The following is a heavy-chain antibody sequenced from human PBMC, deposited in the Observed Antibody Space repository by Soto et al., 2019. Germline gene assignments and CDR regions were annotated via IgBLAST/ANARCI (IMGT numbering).Heavy chain of an antibody. Sequence: EVQLLESGGGLVQPGESLRLSCVASGFSFSSYAMSWVRQAPGKGLEWVSVISGRDGSTYYGDSVKGRFTISRDNSKHTLYLQMNSLRAEDTAVYYCARDRERDAWYEDYWGQGTLVTVSS. CDR1: GFSFSSYA. J-gene: IGHJ4*02. V-gene: IGHV3-23*02. CDR3: ARDRERDAWYEDY. D-gene: IGHD6-13*01. CDR2: ISGRDGST.